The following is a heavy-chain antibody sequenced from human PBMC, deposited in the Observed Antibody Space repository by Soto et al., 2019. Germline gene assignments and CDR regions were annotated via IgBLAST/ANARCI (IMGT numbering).Heavy chain of an antibody. D-gene: IGHD6-25*01. J-gene: IGHJ4*02. CDR2: ISSGSSTI. CDR3: ATSSGALAASFPYYFDS. Sequence: PXGSLRLSCSASGFSFNDYYMTWIRQAPGKGLEWVSYISSGSSTIYYAHSVKGRFTISRDNAKNSLYLQMNSLRAEDTAVYYCATSSGALAASFPYYFDSWGQGTLVTVSS. CDR1: GFSFNDYY. V-gene: IGHV3-11*01.